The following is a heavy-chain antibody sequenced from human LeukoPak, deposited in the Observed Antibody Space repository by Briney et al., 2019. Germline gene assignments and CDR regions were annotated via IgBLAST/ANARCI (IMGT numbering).Heavy chain of an antibody. CDR2: IIPIFGTA. V-gene: IGHV1-69*05. Sequence: SVKVSCKASGGTFSSHAISWVRQAPGQGLEWMGGIIPIFGTANYAQKFQGRVTLTTDESTSTAYMELSSLRSEDTAVYYCARAGVPAVSVAWFDPWGQGTLVTVSS. CDR1: GGTFSSHA. J-gene: IGHJ5*02. D-gene: IGHD2-2*01. CDR3: ARAGVPAVSVAWFDP.